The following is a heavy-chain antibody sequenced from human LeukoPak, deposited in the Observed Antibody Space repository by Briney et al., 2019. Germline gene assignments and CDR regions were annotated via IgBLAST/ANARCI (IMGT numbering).Heavy chain of an antibody. J-gene: IGHJ2*01. Sequence: KPSETLSLTCIVSGGSISSGSDYWGWIRQPPGKGLEWIGSIYYSGTIYYNPSLKSRVTISVDTSKNQFSLKLSSVTAADTAVYYCTAASGSYWYFDLWGRGTLVTVSS. CDR3: TAASGSYWYFDL. V-gene: IGHV4-39*01. CDR2: IYYSGTI. CDR1: GGSISSGSDY. D-gene: IGHD6-13*01.